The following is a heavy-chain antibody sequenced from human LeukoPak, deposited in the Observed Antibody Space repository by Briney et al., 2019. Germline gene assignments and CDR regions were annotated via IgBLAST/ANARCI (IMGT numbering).Heavy chain of an antibody. J-gene: IGHJ5*02. V-gene: IGHV1-46*01. Sequence: GASVKVSCKASGYTFTNYYMHWVRQAPGQGLEWMAIINPSGGSTSYAQKFQGRVTMTRDTSTSTVYMEPSSLRSEDTAVYYCARASGLTWIAVAGPEGNWFDPWGQGTLVTVSS. CDR3: ARASGLTWIAVAGPEGNWFDP. CDR2: INPSGGST. CDR1: GYTFTNYY. D-gene: IGHD6-19*01.